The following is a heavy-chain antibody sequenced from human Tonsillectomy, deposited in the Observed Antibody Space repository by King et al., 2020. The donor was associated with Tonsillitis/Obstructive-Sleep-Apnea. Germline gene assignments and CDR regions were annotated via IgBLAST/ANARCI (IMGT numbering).Heavy chain of an antibody. J-gene: IGHJ6*03. D-gene: IGHD4-17*01. CDR1: GGTFSSYA. Sequence: VQLVQSGAEVKKPGSSVKVSCKASGGTFSSYAISWVRQAPGQGLEWMGGIIPIFGTANYAQKFQGRVTITADESTSTSYMELSSLRSEDTAVYYCARAGYGDPSVFGHHYYMDVWGKGTTVTVSS. CDR2: IIPIFGTA. CDR3: ARAGYGDPSVFGHHYYMDV. V-gene: IGHV1-69*12.